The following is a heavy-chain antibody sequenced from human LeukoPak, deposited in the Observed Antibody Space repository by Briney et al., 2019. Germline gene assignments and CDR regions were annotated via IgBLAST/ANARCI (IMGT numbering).Heavy chain of an antibody. J-gene: IGHJ4*02. CDR3: ATKVSGRQYFDY. D-gene: IGHD5/OR15-5a*01. CDR1: GFTFTNYA. V-gene: IGHV3-23*01. Sequence: GGSLRLSCAASGFTFTNYAMSWVRQAPGRGLEVVSVIGGSGENTWYADSVKGRFTISSDNSKNTLSLEMNSLRAEDTAVYYCATKVSGRQYFDYWGQGTLVTVS. CDR2: IGGSGENT.